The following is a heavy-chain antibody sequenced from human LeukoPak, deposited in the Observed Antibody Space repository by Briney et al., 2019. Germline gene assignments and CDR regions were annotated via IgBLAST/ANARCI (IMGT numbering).Heavy chain of an antibody. CDR2: IYYSGST. D-gene: IGHD1-26*01. Sequence: SETLSLTCTVSGGSISSYYWSWIRQPPGKGLEWIGYIYYSGSTNYNPSLKSRVTISVDTSKNQFSLKLSSVTAADTAVYYCARDVKFIGGSYGAFDIWGQGTMVTVFS. J-gene: IGHJ3*02. CDR3: ARDVKFIGGSYGAFDI. CDR1: GGSISSYY. V-gene: IGHV4-59*01.